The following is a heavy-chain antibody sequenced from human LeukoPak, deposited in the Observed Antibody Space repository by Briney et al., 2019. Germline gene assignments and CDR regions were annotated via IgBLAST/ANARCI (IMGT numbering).Heavy chain of an antibody. D-gene: IGHD6-13*01. Sequence: SGGSLRLSCAASGFTFSSYATSWVRQAPGKGLEWVSAISGSGGSTYYADSVKGRFTISRDNSKNSLYLQMNSLRAEDMALYYCAKESIAAAGLFDYWGQGTLVTVSS. V-gene: IGHV3-23*01. J-gene: IGHJ4*02. CDR1: GFTFSSYA. CDR3: AKESIAAAGLFDY. CDR2: ISGSGGST.